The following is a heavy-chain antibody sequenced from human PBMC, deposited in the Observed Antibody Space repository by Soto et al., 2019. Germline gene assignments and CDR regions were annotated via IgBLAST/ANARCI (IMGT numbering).Heavy chain of an antibody. D-gene: IGHD6-13*01. CDR3: ARDTAYDFSSSWYFDY. CDR2: IIPILGIA. CDR1: GGTFSSYT. J-gene: IGHJ4*02. Sequence: EASVKVSCKASGGTFSSYTISWVRQAPGQGLEWMGRIIPILGIANYAQKFQGRVTITADKSTSTAYMELSSLRSEDTAVYYCARDTAYDFSSSWYFDYWGQGTLVTVSS. V-gene: IGHV1-69*04.